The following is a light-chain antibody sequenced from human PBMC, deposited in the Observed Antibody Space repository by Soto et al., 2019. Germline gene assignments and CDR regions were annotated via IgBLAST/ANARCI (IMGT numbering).Light chain of an antibody. V-gene: IGKV3-15*01. CDR1: QSVSTN. CDR3: QQYNNWPPWT. J-gene: IGKJ1*01. CDR2: GAS. Sequence: EIVMTQSPATLSVSPGQRVTLSCRASQSVSTNLAWYQQKPGQAPTLLIYGASTRAKGIPARFSGSGSGTEFTLTISSLQSEDFAVYYCQQYNNWPPWTFGQGTKVEIK.